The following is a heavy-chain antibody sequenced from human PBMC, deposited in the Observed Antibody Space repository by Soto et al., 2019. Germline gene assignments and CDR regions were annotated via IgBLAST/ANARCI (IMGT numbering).Heavy chain of an antibody. V-gene: IGHV1-18*01. Sequence: QVQLVQSGAEVKKPGASVKVSCKASGYTFTSYGISWVRQAPGQGLEWMGWISAYNGNTNYSQKLQGRVTMTTDTSTSTAYMELRSLRSADTAVYYCARDDYYDSSGIMGRDAFDIWGQGTMVTVSS. D-gene: IGHD3-22*01. CDR2: ISAYNGNT. CDR1: GYTFTSYG. J-gene: IGHJ3*02. CDR3: ARDDYYDSSGIMGRDAFDI.